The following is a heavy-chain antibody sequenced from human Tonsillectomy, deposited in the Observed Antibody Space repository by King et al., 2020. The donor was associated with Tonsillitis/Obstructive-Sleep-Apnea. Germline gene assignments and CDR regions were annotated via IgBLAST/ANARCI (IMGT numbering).Heavy chain of an antibody. J-gene: IGHJ4*02. CDR1: GFTFSSFA. CDR3: AIGAYYGEYEAGYYFDY. CDR2: ISGSGGST. V-gene: IGHV3-23*04. D-gene: IGHD4-17*01. Sequence: VQLVESGGGLVQPGESLRLSCAASGFTFSSFAMTWVRQAPGKGLEWVSIISGSGGSTYYADSVKGRFTISRDNSKNTLYLQMNSLRAEDTAVYYCAIGAYYGEYEAGYYFDYWGQGTLVTVSS.